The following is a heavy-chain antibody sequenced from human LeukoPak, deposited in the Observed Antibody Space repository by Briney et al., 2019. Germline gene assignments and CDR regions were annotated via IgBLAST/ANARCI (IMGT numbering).Heavy chain of an antibody. CDR3: AKSDVLQYFGESINWFDP. V-gene: IGHV3-64*04. CDR2: ISSNGGTT. Sequence: GGSQRLFCSPSGFTFSSYAMHWVRQAPGRGLEYVSTISSNGGTTYYADSVKGRFTISRDNSKNTLYLQMNSLRAEDTAVYYCAKSDVLQYFGESINWFDPWGQGTLVTVSS. J-gene: IGHJ5*02. CDR1: GFTFSSYA. D-gene: IGHD3-10*01.